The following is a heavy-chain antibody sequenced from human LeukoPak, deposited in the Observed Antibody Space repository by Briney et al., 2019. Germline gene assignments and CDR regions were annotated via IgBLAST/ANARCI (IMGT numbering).Heavy chain of an antibody. CDR3: ARHGVDTAMVTGSGVDY. CDR2: IYYSGST. Sequence: SETLSLTCTVSGGSISNSSYYWGWIRQPPGKGLEWIGSIYYSGSTYYNPSLKSRVTISVDTSKNQFSLKLSSVTAADTAVYYCARHGVDTAMVTGSGVDYWGQGTLVTVSS. J-gene: IGHJ4*02. V-gene: IGHV4-39*01. D-gene: IGHD5-18*01. CDR1: GGSISNSSYY.